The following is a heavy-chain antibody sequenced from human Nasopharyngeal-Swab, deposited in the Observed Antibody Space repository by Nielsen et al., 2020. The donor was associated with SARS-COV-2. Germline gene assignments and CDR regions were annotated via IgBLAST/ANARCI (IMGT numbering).Heavy chain of an antibody. D-gene: IGHD6-19*01. V-gene: IGHV1-18*01. J-gene: IGHJ4*02. CDR2: ISAYNDNT. Sequence: WVRQAPGQGLEWMGWISAYNDNTNYAQKLQGRVTMTTDTSTSTAYMELRSLRSDDTAVYYCARDLSSIAVAGNWGQGTLVTVSS. CDR3: ARDLSSIAVAGN.